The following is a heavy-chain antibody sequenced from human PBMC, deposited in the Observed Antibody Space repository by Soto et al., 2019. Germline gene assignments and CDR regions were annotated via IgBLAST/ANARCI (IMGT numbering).Heavy chain of an antibody. CDR3: ARAYDFWSGYYGY. CDR2: ISSSSSTI. CDR1: GFTFSSYS. Sequence: GGSLRLSCAASGFTFSSYSMNWVRQAPGKGLEWVSYISSSSSTIYYEDAVKGRFTISRDNAKKSLYLQMNSLRAEDTAVYYCARAYDFWSGYYGYWGQGTLVTVSS. D-gene: IGHD3-3*01. J-gene: IGHJ4*02. V-gene: IGHV3-48*01.